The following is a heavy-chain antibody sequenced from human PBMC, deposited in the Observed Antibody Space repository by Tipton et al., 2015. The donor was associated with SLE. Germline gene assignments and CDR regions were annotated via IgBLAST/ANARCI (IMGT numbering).Heavy chain of an antibody. D-gene: IGHD3-3*01. J-gene: IGHJ4*02. V-gene: IGHV4-38-2*02. CDR2: MYGSGSPT. Sequence: TLSLTCTVSGYSISTGFYWGWIRQPPGKGLGWIGRMYGSGSPTHYNPSLESRVTMSVDTSQNQFSLKLTSVAAADTAVYYCARIRPGHGDPFDFWGQGALVTVSS. CDR1: GYSISTGFY. CDR3: ARIRPGHGDPFDF.